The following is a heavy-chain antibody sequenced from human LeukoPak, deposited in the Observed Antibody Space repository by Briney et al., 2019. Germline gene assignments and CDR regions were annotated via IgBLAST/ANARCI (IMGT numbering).Heavy chain of an antibody. CDR1: GYTFTSYG. Sequence: ASVKVSCKASGYTFTSYGISWVRQAPGQGLEWMGWISAYNGNTNYAQKLQGRVTMTTDTTTSTAYMELSSLRSEDTAVYYCATVYPSFDYWGQGTLVTVSS. D-gene: IGHD1-14*01. V-gene: IGHV1-18*01. J-gene: IGHJ4*02. CDR3: ATVYPSFDY. CDR2: ISAYNGNT.